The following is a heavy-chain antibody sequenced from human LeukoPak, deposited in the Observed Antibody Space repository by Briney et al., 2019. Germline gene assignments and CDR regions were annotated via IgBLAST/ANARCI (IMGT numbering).Heavy chain of an antibody. CDR1: GFTFSSYS. V-gene: IGHV3-21*01. CDR2: ISSSSSYI. CDR3: ARVRADYDILTGYFDY. D-gene: IGHD3-9*01. Sequence: GGSLSLSVAASGFTFSSYSMNWVGRAPGRGWGWVSSISSSSSYIYYADSVKGRFTISRDNAKNSLYLQMNSLRAEDTAVYYCARVRADYDILTGYFDYWGQGTLVTVSS. J-gene: IGHJ4*02.